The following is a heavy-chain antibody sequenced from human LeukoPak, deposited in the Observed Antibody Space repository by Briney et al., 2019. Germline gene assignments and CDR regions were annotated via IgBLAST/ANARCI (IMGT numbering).Heavy chain of an antibody. CDR3: ARVPTMTFFDY. Sequence: SQTLSLTCTVSGGSISSGSYYWSWIRQPPGTGLEWIGEINHSGSTNYNPSLKSRVTISVDTSKNQFSLKLSSVTAADTAVYYCARVPTMTFFDYWGQGTLVTVSS. D-gene: IGHD2-2*01. CDR2: INHSGST. V-gene: IGHV4-39*07. J-gene: IGHJ4*02. CDR1: GGSISSGSYY.